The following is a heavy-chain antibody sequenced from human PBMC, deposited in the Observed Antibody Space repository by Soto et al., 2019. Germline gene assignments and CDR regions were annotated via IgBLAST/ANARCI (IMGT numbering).Heavy chain of an antibody. D-gene: IGHD6-13*01. V-gene: IGHV3-23*01. Sequence: PGGSLRLSYAASGCTFRNYAMSWVLQAPGKGLEWVSAISGSGGSTYYADSVKGRFTISRDNSKNTLYLQMNSLRAEDTAVYYCAKGGLFQQHYDYWGQGTLVTVSS. J-gene: IGHJ4*02. CDR1: GCTFRNYA. CDR3: AKGGLFQQHYDY. CDR2: ISGSGGST.